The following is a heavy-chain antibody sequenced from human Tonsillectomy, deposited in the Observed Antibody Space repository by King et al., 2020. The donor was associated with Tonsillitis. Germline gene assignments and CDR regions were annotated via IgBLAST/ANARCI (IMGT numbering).Heavy chain of an antibody. Sequence: VQLVESGGGLVQPGGSLRLSCAASGFTFSSYSMNWVRQAPGKGLQWVSYISGSGRTIFYANSVKGRFTISRDNAKNSLYLQMNRLRAEDTAVYYCAKTTTKASAGTVYYYGMDVWGQGTTVTVSS. J-gene: IGHJ6*02. V-gene: IGHV3-48*04. CDR2: ISGSGRTI. D-gene: IGHD6-13*01. CDR3: AKTTTKASAGTVYYYGMDV. CDR1: GFTFSSYS.